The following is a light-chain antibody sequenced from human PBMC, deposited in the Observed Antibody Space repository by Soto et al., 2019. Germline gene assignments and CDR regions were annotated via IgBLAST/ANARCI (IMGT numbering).Light chain of an antibody. CDR2: DAS. Sequence: ILMTQSPATLSVSPGERATLSCRASQSVSNNLAWYQQKPGQAPRLLIYDASTRATGIPARFSGSGSGTEFTLTISGLQSEDFAVYYCQQYNNWPSLTFGQGTKVEIK. CDR3: QQYNNWPSLT. V-gene: IGKV3-15*01. CDR1: QSVSNN. J-gene: IGKJ1*01.